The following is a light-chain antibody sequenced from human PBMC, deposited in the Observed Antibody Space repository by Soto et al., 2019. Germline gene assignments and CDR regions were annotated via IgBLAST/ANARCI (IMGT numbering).Light chain of an antibody. CDR1: KSVSSN. Sequence: EIVMTQSPATLSVSPGERATLSCRASKSVSSNLAWYQQKPGQAPRLLIYGASTMSTGIPDRFSGSGSGTEFTLTISTLQSEDFAGYYCQQYNNWPLTFGQGTKVEI. V-gene: IGKV3-15*01. CDR2: GAS. CDR3: QQYNNWPLT. J-gene: IGKJ1*01.